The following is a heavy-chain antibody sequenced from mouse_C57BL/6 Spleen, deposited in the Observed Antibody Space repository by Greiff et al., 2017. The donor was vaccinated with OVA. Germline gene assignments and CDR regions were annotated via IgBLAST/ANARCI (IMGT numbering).Heavy chain of an antibody. CDR3: TRDRPNLDLGWFAY. D-gene: IGHD4-1*01. V-gene: IGHV5-9-1*02. CDR2: ISSGGDYI. Sequence: EVKLMESGEGLVKPGGSLKLSCAASGFTFSSYAMSWVRQTPEKRLEWVAYISSGGDYIYYADTVKGRFTISRDNARNTLYLQMSSLKSEDTAMYYCTRDRPNLDLGWFAYWGQGTLVTVSA. CDR1: GFTFSSYA. J-gene: IGHJ3*01.